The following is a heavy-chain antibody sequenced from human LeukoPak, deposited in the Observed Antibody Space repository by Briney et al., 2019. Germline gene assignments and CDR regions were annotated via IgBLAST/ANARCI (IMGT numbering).Heavy chain of an antibody. D-gene: IGHD5-12*01. CDR1: GGTFSSYA. CDR3: TRTDGQVATMPLYYYYGMDV. J-gene: IGHJ6*04. Sequence: SVKVSCKASGGTFSSYAISWVRQAPGQGLEWMGGIIPIFGTANYAQKFQGRVTITADESTSTAYMELSSLRSEDTAVYYCTRTDGQVATMPLYYYYGMDVWGKGTTVTVSS. V-gene: IGHV1-69*13. CDR2: IIPIFGTA.